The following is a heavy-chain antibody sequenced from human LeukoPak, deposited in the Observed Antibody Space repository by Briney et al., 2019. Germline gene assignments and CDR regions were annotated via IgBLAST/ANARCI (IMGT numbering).Heavy chain of an antibody. D-gene: IGHD6-13*01. Sequence: SGPTLVKPTQTLTLTCTFSGFSLGTSGVGVGWIRQPPGKALEWLALIYWNDDKRYSPSLKSRLTITKDTSKNQVVLTMTNMDPVDTATYYCAHRRRAGSWYPDAFDIWGQGTMVTVSS. V-gene: IGHV2-5*01. J-gene: IGHJ3*02. CDR1: GFSLGTSGVG. CDR3: AHRRRAGSWYPDAFDI. CDR2: IYWNDDK.